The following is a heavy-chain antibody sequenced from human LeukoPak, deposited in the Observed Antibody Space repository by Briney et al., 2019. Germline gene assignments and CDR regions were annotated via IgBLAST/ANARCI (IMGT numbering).Heavy chain of an antibody. V-gene: IGHV3-7*01. CDR1: GFTFSNYW. CDR2: IKEDGSEK. CDR3: ASVGYDSSGYYYY. J-gene: IGHJ4*02. Sequence: GGSLRLSCAASGFTFSNYWMSWVRQAPGKGLEWAANIKEDGSEKYYVDSVKGRFTISRDNAENSLYLQMNNLRAEDTAVFYCASVGYDSSGYYYYWGQGTLVTVSS. D-gene: IGHD3-22*01.